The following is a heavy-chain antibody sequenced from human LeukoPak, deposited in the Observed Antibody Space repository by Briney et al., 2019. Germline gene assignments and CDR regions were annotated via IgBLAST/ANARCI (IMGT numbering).Heavy chain of an antibody. CDR1: GGSISSYY. CDR2: IYYSGST. D-gene: IGHD1-7*01. CDR3: ARSPKLPPYYFDY. V-gene: IGHV4-59*08. J-gene: IGHJ4*02. Sequence: SETLSLTCTVSGGSISSYYWSWIRQPPGKGLEWIGYIYYSGSTNYNPSLKSRVTISVDTSKNQFSLKLSSVTAADTAVYYCARSPKLPPYYFDYWGQGTLVTVSS.